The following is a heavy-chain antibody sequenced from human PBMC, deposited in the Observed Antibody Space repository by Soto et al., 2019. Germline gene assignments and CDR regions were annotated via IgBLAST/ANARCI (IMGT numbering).Heavy chain of an antibody. CDR3: ARDSIAARPNNWFDP. J-gene: IGHJ5*02. CDR1: GYTFTGYY. V-gene: IGHV1-2*02. D-gene: IGHD6-6*01. Sequence: ASVKVSCKASGYTFTGYYMHWVRQAPGQGLEWMGWINPNSGGTNYAQKFQGRVTMTRDTSISTAYMELSRLRSDDTAVYYCARDSIAARPNNWFDPWGQGTLVTVSS. CDR2: INPNSGGT.